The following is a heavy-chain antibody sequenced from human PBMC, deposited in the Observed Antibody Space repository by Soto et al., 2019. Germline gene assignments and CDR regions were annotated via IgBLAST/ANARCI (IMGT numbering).Heavy chain of an antibody. CDR2: IIPLFGTA. Sequence: QVQLVQSGAEVKKPGSSVKVSCKASGGTFSSYAISWVRQAPGQGLEWMGGIIPLFGTANYAQKFQGRVTITADEYTSTAYMELSSLRYEDTAVYYCAREPYYYDSSGYYNPESYDYWGQGTLVTVSS. CDR1: GGTFSSYA. V-gene: IGHV1-69*01. J-gene: IGHJ4*02. CDR3: AREPYYYDSSGYYNPESYDY. D-gene: IGHD3-22*01.